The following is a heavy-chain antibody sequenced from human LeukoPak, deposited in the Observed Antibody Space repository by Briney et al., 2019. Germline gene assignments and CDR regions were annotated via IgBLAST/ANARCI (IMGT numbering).Heavy chain of an antibody. V-gene: IGHV3-66*01. Sequence: GGSLRLSCAASGFTVSSNYMSWVRQAPGKGLEWVSVIYSGGSTYYADSVKGRFTISRDNSKNTLYLQMNSLRAEDTAVYYRARDLSGVNWFDPWGQGTLVTVSS. CDR2: IYSGGST. D-gene: IGHD7-27*01. CDR3: ARDLSGVNWFDP. CDR1: GFTVSSNY. J-gene: IGHJ5*02.